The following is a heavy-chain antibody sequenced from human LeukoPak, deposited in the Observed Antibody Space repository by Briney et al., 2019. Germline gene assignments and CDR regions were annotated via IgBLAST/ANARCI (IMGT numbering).Heavy chain of an antibody. CDR3: GRWRESSNWPPGYLQY. V-gene: IGHV1-18*01. Sequence: GASVKVSCQASGYTFTAYGISWVRQAPGQGLEWMGWISAYNGNTNYAQNLQGRVTMTTDASTSTVYMELRSLRSDDTAMYYCGRWRESSNWPPGYLQYWGQGTLVIVSS. J-gene: IGHJ1*01. D-gene: IGHD4-11*01. CDR2: ISAYNGNT. CDR1: GYTFTAYG.